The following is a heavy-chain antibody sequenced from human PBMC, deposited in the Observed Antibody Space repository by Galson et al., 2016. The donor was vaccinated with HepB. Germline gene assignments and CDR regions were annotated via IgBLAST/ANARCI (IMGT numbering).Heavy chain of an antibody. CDR3: TKDSDKRPTIHAEYFQH. Sequence: SLRLSCAASGFISSNYAMSWVRQAPGKGLEWVSSISNSADRTYYADSVKGRFTISRDNSRNSAFLQMNSLRAEDTAVYFCTKDSDKRPTIHAEYFQHWGQGTLVTVSS. CDR2: ISNSADRT. V-gene: IGHV3-23*01. D-gene: IGHD2-21*01. CDR1: GFISSNYA. J-gene: IGHJ1*01.